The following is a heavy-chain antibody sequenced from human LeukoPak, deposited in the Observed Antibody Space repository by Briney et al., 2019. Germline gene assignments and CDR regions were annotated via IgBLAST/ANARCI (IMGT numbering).Heavy chain of an antibody. CDR3: AREGSDYYYMDV. V-gene: IGHV4-39*07. CDR2: IYYSGST. J-gene: IGHJ6*03. CDR1: GGSISSSSYY. Sequence: PSETLSLTCTVSGGSISSSSYYWGWIRQPPGKGLEWIGSIYYSGSTYYNPSLKSRVTISVDTSKNQFSLKLSSVTAADTAVYYCAREGSDYYYMDVWGKGTTVTVSS.